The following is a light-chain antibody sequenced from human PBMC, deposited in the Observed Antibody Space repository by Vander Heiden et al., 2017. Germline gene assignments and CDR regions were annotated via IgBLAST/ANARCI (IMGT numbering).Light chain of an antibody. CDR3: QQYYSTPIS. CDR1: QSVLYSSNNENY. CDR2: WAS. J-gene: IGKJ5*01. Sequence: IVMTPSPDSLAVPLGERATINCKSSQSVLYSSNNENYLAWYQQKSGQPPKLLIYWASTRESGVPDRFSGSGSGTDFTLTISSLQAEDVAVYYCQQYYSTPISFGQGTRLEIK. V-gene: IGKV4-1*01.